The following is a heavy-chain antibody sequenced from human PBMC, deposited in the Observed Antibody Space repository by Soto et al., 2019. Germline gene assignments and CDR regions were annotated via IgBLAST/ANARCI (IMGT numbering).Heavy chain of an antibody. CDR1: GDSVSSNSAT. CDR2: TYYRSKWYN. V-gene: IGHV6-1*01. CDR3: ARENGAAAQAHYYYGMDV. D-gene: IGHD2-2*01. Sequence: QVQLQQSGPGLVKPSQTLSLTCAISGDSVSSNSATWNWIRQSPSRVLEWLGSTYYRSKWYNDYEGCVKSQLTISPDTYKNQFSLQPNSVTTADTAVYYCARENGAAAQAHYYYGMDVWGQGTTVTVSS. J-gene: IGHJ6*02.